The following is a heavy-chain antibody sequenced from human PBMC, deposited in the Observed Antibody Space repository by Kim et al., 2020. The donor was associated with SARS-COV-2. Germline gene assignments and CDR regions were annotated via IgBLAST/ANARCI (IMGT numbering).Heavy chain of an antibody. CDR2: ISWNSGSI. J-gene: IGHJ4*02. CDR3: AKDLAAADFWAFDY. D-gene: IGHD6-13*01. Sequence: GGSLRLSCAASGFTFDDYAMHWFRQAPGKGLEWVSGISWNSGSIGYADSVKGRFTISRDNAKNSLYLQMNSLRAEDTALYYCAKDLAAADFWAFDYWGQGTLVTVSS. V-gene: IGHV3-9*01. CDR1: GFTFDDYA.